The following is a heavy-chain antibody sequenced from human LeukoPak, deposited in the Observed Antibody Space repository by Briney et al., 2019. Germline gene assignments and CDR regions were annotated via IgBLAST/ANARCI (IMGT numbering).Heavy chain of an antibody. V-gene: IGHV4-4*07. CDR2: MYVSDST. D-gene: IGHD3-10*01. J-gene: IGHJ5*02. CDR1: GDSISSYC. Sequence: TPSEARSLTCAVSGDSISSYCLSWIRQPSGKRLDLVVRMYVSDSTNYNPSLKSRVTMSVDTSKNQFSLKMTSVTAADTAFYYCARDMVRGVKAYLSWFDPWGQGILVTVST. CDR3: ARDMVRGVKAYLSWFDP.